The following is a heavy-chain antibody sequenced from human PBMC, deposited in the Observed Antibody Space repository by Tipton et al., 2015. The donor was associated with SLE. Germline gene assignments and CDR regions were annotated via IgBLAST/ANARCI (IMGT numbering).Heavy chain of an antibody. D-gene: IGHD2-15*01. J-gene: IGHJ3*02. CDR2: MNPNSGNT. CDR1: GYTFTSYD. Sequence: QLVQSGAEVKKPGASVKVSCKASGYTFTSYDINRVRQATGQGLEWMGWMNPNSGNTGYAQKLQGRVTMTTDTSTSTAYMELRSLRSDDTAVYYCARDRGGNRIDAFDIWGQGTMVTVSS. CDR3: ARDRGGNRIDAFDI. V-gene: IGHV1-8*02.